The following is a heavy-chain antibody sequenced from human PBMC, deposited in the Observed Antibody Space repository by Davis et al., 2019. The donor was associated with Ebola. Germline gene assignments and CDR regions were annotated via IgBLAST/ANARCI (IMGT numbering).Heavy chain of an antibody. V-gene: IGHV5-51*01. J-gene: IGHJ2*01. Sequence: GESLKISCEGLGYSFASYWIGWVRQTPEKGPEWMGFIFPADSDVRYSPPFQGQVTVSVDKSIATAYVRWNSLKATDTALYYCARPRETFYWYLDLWGRGTLVTVAS. CDR2: IFPADSDV. D-gene: IGHD1-26*01. CDR1: GYSFASYW. CDR3: ARPRETFYWYLDL.